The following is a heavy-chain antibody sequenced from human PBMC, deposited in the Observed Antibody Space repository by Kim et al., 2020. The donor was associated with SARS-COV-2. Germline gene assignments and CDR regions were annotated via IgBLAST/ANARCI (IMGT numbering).Heavy chain of an antibody. D-gene: IGHD3-10*01. CDR2: ISAYNGNT. J-gene: IGHJ6*02. CDR1: GYTFTSYG. V-gene: IGHV1-18*04. CDR3: ARDGRLGTMVRGVPDYYGMDV. Sequence: ASVKVSCKASGYTFTSYGISWVRQAPGQGLEWMGWISAYNGNTNYAQKLQGRVTMTTDTSTSTAYMELRSLRSDDTAVYYCARDGRLGTMVRGVPDYYGMDVWGQGTTVTVSS.